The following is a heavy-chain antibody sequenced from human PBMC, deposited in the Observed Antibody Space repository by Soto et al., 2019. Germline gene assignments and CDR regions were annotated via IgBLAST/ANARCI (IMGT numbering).Heavy chain of an antibody. CDR1: GFTFSSNA. CDR3: ANPPGGPVIQH. J-gene: IGHJ1*01. D-gene: IGHD3-10*01. Sequence: GGSLRLSCAASGFTFSSNAMSWVRQAPGKGLEWVSAISGSGGSTYYADSVKGRFTISRGNSKNTLYLQMNSLRAEDTAVYYCANPPGGPVIQHWGQGTLVTVSS. CDR2: ISGSGGST. V-gene: IGHV3-23*01.